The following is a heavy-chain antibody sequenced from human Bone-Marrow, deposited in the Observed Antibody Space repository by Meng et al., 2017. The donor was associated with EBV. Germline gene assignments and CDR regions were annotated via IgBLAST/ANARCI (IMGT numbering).Heavy chain of an antibody. D-gene: IGHD4-17*01. Sequence: QLQLVHSGAAVKKPGASVKVYCKTSGYPFSIYSVNWVRQAPGQGPEWMGWISTYTGNTDFAQRLQGRVSMTTDTSTRTAYMELRRLRSDDTAVYYCARVDDYGDYRGSKTLDYWGQGTLVTVSS. V-gene: IGHV1-18*04. J-gene: IGHJ4*02. CDR3: ARVDDYGDYRGSKTLDY. CDR1: GYPFSIYS. CDR2: ISTYTGNT.